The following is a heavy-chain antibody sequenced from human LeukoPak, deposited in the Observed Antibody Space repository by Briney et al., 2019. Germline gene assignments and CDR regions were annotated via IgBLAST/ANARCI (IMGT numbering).Heavy chain of an antibody. V-gene: IGHV1-18*01. Sequence: ASVKVSCKASGYTFTNYGISWVRQAPGQGLEWMGWISACNGYTDYAQKLQFRVTMTTDTSTSTAYMELRSLRSDDTAVYYCATEGEYGDFFDYWGQGTLVTVSS. CDR3: ATEGEYGDFFDY. CDR2: ISACNGYT. J-gene: IGHJ4*02. CDR1: GYTFTNYG. D-gene: IGHD3-10*01.